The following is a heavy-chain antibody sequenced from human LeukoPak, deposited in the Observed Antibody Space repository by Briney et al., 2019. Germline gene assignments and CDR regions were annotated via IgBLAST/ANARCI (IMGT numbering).Heavy chain of an antibody. CDR3: ARGRGDSGYYYEAFDI. Sequence: ASVKGSCKASRYTLTSCGISWVRQAPGQGLEWMGWISAYNGNTNYAQKLQGRVTMTADTSTSTAYMELRSLRSEDTAVYYCARGRGDSGYYYEAFDIWGQGTMVTVSS. CDR1: RYTLTSCG. D-gene: IGHD3-22*01. V-gene: IGHV1-18*01. J-gene: IGHJ3*02. CDR2: ISAYNGNT.